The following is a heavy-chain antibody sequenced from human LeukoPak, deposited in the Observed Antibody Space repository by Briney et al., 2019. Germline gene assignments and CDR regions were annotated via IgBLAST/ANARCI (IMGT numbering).Heavy chain of an antibody. Sequence: GGSLRLSCAASGFTVSSNYMSWVRQAPGKGLEWVSVIYSGGSTYYADSVKGRFTISRDNSKNTLYLQMNSLRAEDTAVYYCGRDGVWFGELLRDWGQGTLVTVSS. D-gene: IGHD3-10*01. J-gene: IGHJ4*02. V-gene: IGHV3-53*01. CDR3: GRDGVWFGELLRD. CDR1: GFTVSSNY. CDR2: IYSGGST.